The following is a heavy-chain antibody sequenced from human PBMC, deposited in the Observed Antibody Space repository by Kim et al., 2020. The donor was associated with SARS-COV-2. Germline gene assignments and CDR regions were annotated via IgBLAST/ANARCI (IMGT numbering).Heavy chain of an antibody. V-gene: IGHV3-33*06. CDR3: AKESYSSSWYFRQYYFDY. J-gene: IGHJ4*02. Sequence: KGRFTHSRDNSKNTLYLQMNSLRAEDTAVYYCAKESYSSSWYFRQYYFDYWGQGTLVTVSS. D-gene: IGHD6-13*01.